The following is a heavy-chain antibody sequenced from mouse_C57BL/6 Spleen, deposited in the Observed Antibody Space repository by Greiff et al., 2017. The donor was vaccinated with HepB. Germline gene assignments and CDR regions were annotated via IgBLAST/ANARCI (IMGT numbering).Heavy chain of an antibody. CDR1: GYTFTSYW. J-gene: IGHJ2*01. D-gene: IGHD3-2*02. Sequence: QVQLQQPGAELVMPGASVKLSCKASGYTFTSYWMHWVKQRPGQGLEWIGEIDPSDSYTNYNQKFKGKSTLTVDKSSSTPYMQLSSLTSEDSAVYYCARGAQENYFDYWGQGTTLTVSS. CDR3: ARGAQENYFDY. CDR2: IDPSDSYT. V-gene: IGHV1-69*01.